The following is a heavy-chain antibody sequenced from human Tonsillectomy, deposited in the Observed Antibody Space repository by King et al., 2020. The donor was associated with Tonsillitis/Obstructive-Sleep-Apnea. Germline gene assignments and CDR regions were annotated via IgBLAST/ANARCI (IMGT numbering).Heavy chain of an antibody. CDR1: GFSLSTSGMC. D-gene: IGHD6-13*01. V-gene: IGHV2-70*11. Sequence: TLKESGPALVEPTQTLTLTCTFSGFSLSTSGMCVSWIRQPPGKALEWLARIDWDDDKYYSTSLKTRLTISKDTSKNQVVLTMTNMDPVDTATYYCARIESSSWYLDYWGQGTLVTVSS. CDR3: ARIESSSWYLDY. J-gene: IGHJ4*02. CDR2: IDWDDDK.